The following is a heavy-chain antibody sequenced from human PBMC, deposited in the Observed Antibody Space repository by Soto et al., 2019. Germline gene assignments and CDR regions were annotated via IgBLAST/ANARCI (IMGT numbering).Heavy chain of an antibody. V-gene: IGHV3-49*03. CDR1: GFTFGDYA. Sequence: GGSLRLSCTASGFTFGDYAMSWFRQAPGKGLEWVGFIRTTAYGGTTEYAASVKGRFTISRDDSKNIAFLQMYSLKTEDTAVYYCTRGSLGFTYGLYYYYSLDVWGQGTTVTVSS. CDR2: IRTTAYGGTT. D-gene: IGHD5-18*01. J-gene: IGHJ6*02. CDR3: TRGSLGFTYGLYYYYSLDV.